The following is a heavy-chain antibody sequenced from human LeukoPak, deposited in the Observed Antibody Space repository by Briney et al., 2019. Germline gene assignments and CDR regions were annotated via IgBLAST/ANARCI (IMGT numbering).Heavy chain of an antibody. CDR1: GFTFITYG. Sequence: PGGSLRLSCAASGFTFITYGMHWVRQAPGKGLEWVAVIWSDGSNKYYADSVTGRFTISRDNSKNTLYLQMNSLRAEDTAVYYCAKGREIVVVTAIPLDYWGQGTLVTVSS. CDR2: IWSDGSNK. D-gene: IGHD2-21*02. V-gene: IGHV3-33*06. CDR3: AKGREIVVVTAIPLDY. J-gene: IGHJ4*02.